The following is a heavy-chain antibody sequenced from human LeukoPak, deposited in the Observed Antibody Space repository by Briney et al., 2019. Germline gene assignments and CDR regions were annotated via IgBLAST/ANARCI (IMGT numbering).Heavy chain of an antibody. Sequence: PSETLSLTCTVSGGSISNYYWNWIRQPPGKGLEWIGYIYYSGSTNYNPSLKSRVTISVDTSKNQFSLKLSSVTAADTAVYYCARGPGGFDYWGQGTLVTVSS. V-gene: IGHV4-59*01. CDR3: ARGPGGFDY. CDR1: GGSISNYY. D-gene: IGHD3-16*01. CDR2: IYYSGST. J-gene: IGHJ4*02.